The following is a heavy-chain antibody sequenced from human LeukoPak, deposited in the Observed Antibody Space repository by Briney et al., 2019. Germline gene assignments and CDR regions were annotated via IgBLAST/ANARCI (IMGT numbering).Heavy chain of an antibody. D-gene: IGHD2-2*01. Sequence: PGRSLRLSCAASGFTFSSYAMHWVRQAPGKGLEWVAVISYDGSNKYYADSVKGRFTISRDNSKNTLYPQMNSLRAEDTAVYYCAREREPYQLLGYFDYWGQGTLDTVSS. V-gene: IGHV3-30*04. CDR2: ISYDGSNK. CDR3: AREREPYQLLGYFDY. J-gene: IGHJ4*02. CDR1: GFTFSSYA.